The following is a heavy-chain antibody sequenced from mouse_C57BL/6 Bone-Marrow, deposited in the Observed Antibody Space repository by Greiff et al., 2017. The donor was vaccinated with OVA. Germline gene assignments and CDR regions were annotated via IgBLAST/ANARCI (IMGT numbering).Heavy chain of an antibody. J-gene: IGHJ4*01. V-gene: IGHV1-81*01. CDR3: ARDDYDAYYYAMDD. CDR1: CHPFPSYG. CDR2: NYPRSGNS. Sequence: QVQLKESGAELARPGASVKPSRKGFCHPFPSYGISRVKQRTGQGPEVIGENYPRSGNSYHNEKFKGKATLTADTSSSTAYMELRSLTSEDSAVYFCARDDYDAYYYAMDDWGQGTSVTVSS. D-gene: IGHD2-4*01.